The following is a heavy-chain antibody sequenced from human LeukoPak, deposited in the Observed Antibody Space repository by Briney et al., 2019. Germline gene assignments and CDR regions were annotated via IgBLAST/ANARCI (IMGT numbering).Heavy chain of an antibody. Sequence: ASVKVSCKASGYNFTSYGISWVRQAPGQGLEWMGWISAYNGNTNYAQKLQGRVTMTTDTSTSTAYMELRSLRSDDTAVYYCARDVESGYSSGYVWFDYWGQGTLVTVSS. J-gene: IGHJ4*02. CDR3: ARDVESGYSSGYVWFDY. CDR2: ISAYNGNT. CDR1: GYNFTSYG. D-gene: IGHD3-22*01. V-gene: IGHV1-18*01.